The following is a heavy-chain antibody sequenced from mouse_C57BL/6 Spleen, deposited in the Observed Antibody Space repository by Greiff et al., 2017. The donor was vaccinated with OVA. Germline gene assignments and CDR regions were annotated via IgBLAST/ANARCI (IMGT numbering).Heavy chain of an antibody. V-gene: IGHV5-9-1*02. J-gene: IGHJ3*01. CDR3: TRDQGDYDWFAY. CDR2: ISSGGDYI. CDR1: GFTFSSYA. Sequence: EVKLVESGAGLVKPGGSLKLSCAASGFTFSSYAMSWVRQTPEKRLEWVAYISSGGDYIYYADTVKGRFTISRDNARNTLYLQMSSLKSEDTAMYYCTRDQGDYDWFAYWGQGTLVTVSA. D-gene: IGHD2-4*01.